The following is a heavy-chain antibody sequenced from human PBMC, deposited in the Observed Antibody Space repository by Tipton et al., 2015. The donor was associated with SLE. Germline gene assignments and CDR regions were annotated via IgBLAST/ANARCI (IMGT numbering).Heavy chain of an antibody. V-gene: IGHV1-18*01. CDR2: ISPYNGNT. Sequence: QSGAEVKKPGASVKVSCETSGYSFSSYGMAWVRQAPGQGLEWMGWISPYNGNTNYAQKLQGRVTMTTDTSTSTAYMELRSLRSDDTAVYYCARPYIAADYFDYWGQGTLVTVSS. CDR1: GYSFSSYG. D-gene: IGHD6-25*01. CDR3: ARPYIAADYFDY. J-gene: IGHJ4*02.